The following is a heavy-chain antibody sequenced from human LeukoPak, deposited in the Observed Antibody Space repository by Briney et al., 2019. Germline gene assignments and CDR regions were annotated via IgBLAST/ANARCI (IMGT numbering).Heavy chain of an antibody. Sequence: GGSLRLSCAASGFTFSSYAMSWVRQAPGKGLEWVSAISGSGGSTYYADSVKGRFTISRDNSKNTLCLQMNSLRAEDTAVYYCAKSGAGYSSSWYDTRLFDYWGQGTLVTVSS. J-gene: IGHJ4*02. CDR3: AKSGAGYSSSWYDTRLFDY. CDR1: GFTFSSYA. D-gene: IGHD6-13*01. CDR2: ISGSGGST. V-gene: IGHV3-23*01.